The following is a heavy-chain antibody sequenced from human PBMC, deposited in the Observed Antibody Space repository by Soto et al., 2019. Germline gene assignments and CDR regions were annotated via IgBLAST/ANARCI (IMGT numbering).Heavy chain of an antibody. Sequence: QVQLVESGGGVVQPGRSLRLSCAASGFTFSSYGMHWVRQAPGKGREWVAVISYDGSKKYYADSVKGRFTISRDNSKNTLYLRMSSLRAEDTAVYYCATDYDSYFAYWGQGTLVTVSS. CDR2: ISYDGSKK. D-gene: IGHD5-12*01. CDR3: ATDYDSYFAY. CDR1: GFTFSSYG. V-gene: IGHV3-30*03. J-gene: IGHJ4*02.